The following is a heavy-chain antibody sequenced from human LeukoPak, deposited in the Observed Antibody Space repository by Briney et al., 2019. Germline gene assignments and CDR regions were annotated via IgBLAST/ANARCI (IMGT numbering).Heavy chain of an antibody. D-gene: IGHD3-22*01. J-gene: IGHJ3*02. Sequence: GGSLRLSCAASGFTFSSYSMNWVRQAPGKGLEWVSYISSSSSTIYYADSVKGRFTTSRDNAKNSLYLQMNSLRAEDTAVYYCARDGPEYYYDSSGSPDAFDIWGQGTMVTVSS. CDR1: GFTFSSYS. V-gene: IGHV3-48*04. CDR3: ARDGPEYYYDSSGSPDAFDI. CDR2: ISSSSSTI.